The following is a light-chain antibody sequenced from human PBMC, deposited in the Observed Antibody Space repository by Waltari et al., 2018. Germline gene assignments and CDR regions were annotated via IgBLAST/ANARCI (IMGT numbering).Light chain of an antibody. J-gene: IGKJ4*01. CDR1: QSLIYY. Sequence: ELVLTQSPATLSLSPGARAPLSCGASQSLIYYLVWYQQKPGQAPRLLIYDASSMATGIPSRFSGSGSGTDFTLTISSLEPEDFAVYYCQQRYSWPLTFGEGTKVEIK. CDR3: QQRYSWPLT. V-gene: IGKV3-11*01. CDR2: DAS.